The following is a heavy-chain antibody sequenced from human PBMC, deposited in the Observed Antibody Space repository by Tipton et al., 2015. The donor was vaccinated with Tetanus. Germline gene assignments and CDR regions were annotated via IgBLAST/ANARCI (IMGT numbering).Heavy chain of an antibody. J-gene: IGHJ4*02. CDR2: SWYDGTDT. V-gene: IGHV3-33*01. Sequence: SLRLSCAASGFIFSSYGIHWVRQAPGKGLEWVADSWYDGTDTYYADSVKGRFTISRDNSKNTLYLQMNSLRAEDTAVYYCAREADCSGGSCFSGGFVNWGQGAQLAVSS. CDR3: AREADCSGGSCFSGGFVN. D-gene: IGHD2-15*01. CDR1: GFIFSSYG.